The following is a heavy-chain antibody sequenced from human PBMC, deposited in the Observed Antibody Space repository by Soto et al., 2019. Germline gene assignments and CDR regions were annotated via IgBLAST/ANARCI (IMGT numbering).Heavy chain of an antibody. V-gene: IGHV4-31*03. CDR3: ARGKDSYGLDY. D-gene: IGHD5-18*01. J-gene: IGHJ4*02. CDR1: GGSISSGGYY. CDR2: IYYSGST. Sequence: PSETLSLTCTVSGGSISSGGYYWSWIRQHPGKGLEWIGYIYYSGSTYYNPSLKSRVTISVDTSKNQFSLKLSSVTAADTAVYYCARGKDSYGLDYWGQGTLVTVSS.